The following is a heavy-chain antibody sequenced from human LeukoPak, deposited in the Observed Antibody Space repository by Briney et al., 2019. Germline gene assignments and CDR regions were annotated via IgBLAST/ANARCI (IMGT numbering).Heavy chain of an antibody. D-gene: IGHD6-19*01. V-gene: IGHV3-53*05. CDR2: LYGAGST. J-gene: IGHJ4*02. CDR3: ARGGTPGYSTGWIDY. Sequence: GGSLRLSCAASGLTVSSNYMSWVRQAPGKGLEWVSVLYGAGSTYYADSVKGRFTISRGNSKNTLFLQMNSLRGEDTAVYYCARGGTPGYSTGWIDYWGQGTLVTVSS. CDR1: GLTVSSNY.